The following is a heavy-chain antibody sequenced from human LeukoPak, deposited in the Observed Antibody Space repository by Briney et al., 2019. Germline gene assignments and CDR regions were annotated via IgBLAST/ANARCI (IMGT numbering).Heavy chain of an antibody. CDR2: ISWDGGST. V-gene: IGHV3-43*01. D-gene: IGHD4-17*01. CDR3: AKESTVTTYYYYGVDV. Sequence: PGGSLRLSCAASGFTFDDYTMHWVRQAPGKGLEWVALISWDGGSTYYADSVKGRCTISRDNSKNSLYLQMNSLRTEDTALYYCAKESTVTTYYYYGVDVWGQGTTVTVSS. J-gene: IGHJ6*02. CDR1: GFTFDDYT.